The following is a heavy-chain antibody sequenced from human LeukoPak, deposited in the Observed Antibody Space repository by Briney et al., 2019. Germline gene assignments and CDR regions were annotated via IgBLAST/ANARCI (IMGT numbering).Heavy chain of an antibody. CDR3: ARGGLLWFGELYAFDI. CDR1: GGSIGSGGYS. D-gene: IGHD3-10*01. J-gene: IGHJ3*02. CDR2: IYHSGST. V-gene: IGHV4-30-2*01. Sequence: SETLSLTCAVSGGSIGSGGYSWSWIRQPPGKGLEWIGYIYHSGSTYYNPSLKSRVTISVDRSKNQFSLKLSSVTAADTAVYYCARGGLLWFGELYAFDIWGQGTMVTVSS.